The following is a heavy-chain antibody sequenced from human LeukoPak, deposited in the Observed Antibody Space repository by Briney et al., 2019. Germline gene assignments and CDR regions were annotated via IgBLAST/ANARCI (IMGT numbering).Heavy chain of an antibody. CDR1: GYTFTGYY. CDR2: INPNSGVT. V-gene: IGHV1-2*02. D-gene: IGHD6-13*01. J-gene: IGHJ5*02. CDR3: ASGAAGTWEWFDP. Sequence: RASVKVSCKASGYTFTGYYMHWVRQAPGQGLEWMGWINPNSGVTNYAQKFQGRVTMTRDTSISTVYMELSRLRSDDTAAYYCASGAAGTWEWFDPWGQGTLVTVSS.